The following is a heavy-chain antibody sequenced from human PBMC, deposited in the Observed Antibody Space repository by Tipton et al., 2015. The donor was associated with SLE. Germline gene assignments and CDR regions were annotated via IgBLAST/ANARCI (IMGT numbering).Heavy chain of an antibody. V-gene: IGHV1-3*01. CDR2: INAGNGNT. CDR1: GYTFTTYA. Sequence: QSGPEVKQPGASVKLSCKASGYTFTTYAIHWVRQAPGQGLEWMGWINAGNGNTKYSQKFQNKVTITRDASASTAYMDLNSLKSEDTAVYYCVRADKWNGVGYYFCALDVWGQGTTVTVSS. CDR3: VRADKWNGVGYYFCALDV. J-gene: IGHJ6*02. D-gene: IGHD1-1*01.